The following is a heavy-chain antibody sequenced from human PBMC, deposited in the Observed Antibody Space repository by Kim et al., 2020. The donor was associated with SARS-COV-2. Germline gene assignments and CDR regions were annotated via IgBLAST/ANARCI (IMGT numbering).Heavy chain of an antibody. Sequence: FNVDPGRGRLTITRDNAKNSLYLQMNSLRAEGTAVYYCGRSDYGNNQVDFWGQGTLVTVSS. J-gene: IGHJ4*02. CDR3: GRSDYGNNQVDF. V-gene: IGHV3-48*03. D-gene: IGHD4-17*01.